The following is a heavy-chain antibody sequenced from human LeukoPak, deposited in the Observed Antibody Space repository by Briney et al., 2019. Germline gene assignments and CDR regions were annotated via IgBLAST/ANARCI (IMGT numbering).Heavy chain of an antibody. D-gene: IGHD3-22*01. CDR2: ISSSSSYI. Sequence: GGSLRLSCAASGFTFSSYSMNWVRQAPGKGLEWVSSISSSSSYIYYADSVEGRFTISRDNAKNSLYLQMNSLRAEDTAVYYCASDDSSGYYLFDYWGQGTLVTVSS. J-gene: IGHJ4*02. V-gene: IGHV3-21*01. CDR1: GFTFSSYS. CDR3: ASDDSSGYYLFDY.